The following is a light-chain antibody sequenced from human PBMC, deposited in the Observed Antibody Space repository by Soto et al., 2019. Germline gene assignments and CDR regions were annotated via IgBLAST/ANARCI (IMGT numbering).Light chain of an antibody. Sequence: EMGLTQSPGTLSLSPGERATLSCRVSQSVTSRYLAWYQQKTGEAPRLLIYGASTRATAIPDRFSGRGSGTAFTLTIRRLEPDDFAVYDCQQYAGSPTWTFGQGTKVEIQ. CDR3: QQYAGSPTWT. V-gene: IGKV3-20*01. CDR1: QSVTSRY. CDR2: GAS. J-gene: IGKJ1*01.